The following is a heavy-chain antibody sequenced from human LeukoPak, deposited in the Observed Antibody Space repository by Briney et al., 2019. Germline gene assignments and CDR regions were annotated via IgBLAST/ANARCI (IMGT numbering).Heavy chain of an antibody. Sequence: PGGSLRLSCAASGFTFSNYGIHWVRQAPGKGLEWVAVVSHDTTNKYYTDSVKGRFTISRDNSKNTLYLQMNSLRTEDTAVYYCARDQDVAAGGTWGSIDYWGQGTLVTVSS. J-gene: IGHJ4*02. V-gene: IGHV3-30*03. CDR1: GFTFSNYG. D-gene: IGHD6-13*01. CDR3: ARDQDVAAGGTWGSIDY. CDR2: VSHDTTNK.